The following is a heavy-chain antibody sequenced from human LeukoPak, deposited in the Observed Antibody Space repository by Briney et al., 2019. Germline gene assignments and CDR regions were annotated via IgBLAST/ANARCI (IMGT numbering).Heavy chain of an antibody. D-gene: IGHD3-3*01. J-gene: IGHJ4*02. V-gene: IGHV4-39*07. CDR3: ARDPRDFTIFGVVIGTRFDY. CDR1: GGSISSSSYY. Sequence: PSETLSLTCTVSGGSISSSSYYWGWIRQPPGKGLEWIGSIYYSGSTYYNPSLKSRVTISVDTSKNQFSLKLSSVTAADTAVYYCARDPRDFTIFGVVIGTRFDYWGQGTLVTVSS. CDR2: IYYSGST.